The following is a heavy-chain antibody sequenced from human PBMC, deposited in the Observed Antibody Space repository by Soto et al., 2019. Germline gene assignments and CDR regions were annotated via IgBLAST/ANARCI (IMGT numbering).Heavy chain of an antibody. D-gene: IGHD3-22*01. Sequence: GGSLRLSCAASGFTFSSYGMHWVRQAPGKGLEWVAVIWYDGSNKYYADSVEGRFTISRDNSKNTLYLQMNSLRAEDTAVYYCARESGPPGYYDSSGYTGGYAFDIWGQGTMVTVSS. CDR2: IWYDGSNK. CDR3: ARESGPPGYYDSSGYTGGYAFDI. V-gene: IGHV3-33*01. J-gene: IGHJ3*02. CDR1: GFTFSSYG.